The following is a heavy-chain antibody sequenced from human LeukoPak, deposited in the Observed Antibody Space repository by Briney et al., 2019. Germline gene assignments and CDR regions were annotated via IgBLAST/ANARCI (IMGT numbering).Heavy chain of an antibody. CDR3: ARADSDCGGDCYSYAFDI. D-gene: IGHD2-21*02. J-gene: IGHJ3*02. CDR1: VGFISSFY. CDR2: IYTSGST. Sequence: SQTVSLTCTVSVGFISSFYTGGIRQPAGRGLEWIGRIYTSGSTNYNPSLKSRVTMSVDTSKHQFSLKLSSVTAADTAVYYCARADSDCGGDCYSYAFDIWGRETMVSVS. V-gene: IGHV4-4*07.